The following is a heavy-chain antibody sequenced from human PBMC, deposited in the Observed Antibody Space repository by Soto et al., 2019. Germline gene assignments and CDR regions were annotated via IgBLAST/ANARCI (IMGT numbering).Heavy chain of an antibody. CDR3: ARRRLLLLWLLGYNYYGIDV. J-gene: IGHJ6*02. CDR1: GGTFSSYA. V-gene: IGHV1-69*13. Sequence: RASVKVSCKASGGTFSSYAISWVRQAPGQGLEWMGGIIPIFGTANYAQKFQGRVTITADESTSTAYMELSSLRSEDTAVYYCARRRLLLLWLLGYNYYGIDVCGQGTTVTVSS. D-gene: IGHD5-18*01. CDR2: IIPIFGTA.